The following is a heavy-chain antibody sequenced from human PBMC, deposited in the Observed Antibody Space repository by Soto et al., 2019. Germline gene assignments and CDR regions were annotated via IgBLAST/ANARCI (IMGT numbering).Heavy chain of an antibody. V-gene: IGHV4-4*02. Sequence: SETLSLTCAVSGGSISSSNWWNWVRQPPGKGLEWIGEIYHSGSTNYNPSLKSRVTISVDKSKNQFSLKLSSVTAADTAVYYCARCYGSGTSYYYYYRMDVWHQEPTV. CDR2: IYHSGST. CDR3: ARCYGSGTSYYYYYRMDV. D-gene: IGHD3-10*01. J-gene: IGHJ6*02. CDR1: GGSISSSNW.